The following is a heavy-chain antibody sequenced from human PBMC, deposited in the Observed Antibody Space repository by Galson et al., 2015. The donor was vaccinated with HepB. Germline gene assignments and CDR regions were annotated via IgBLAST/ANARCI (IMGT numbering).Heavy chain of an antibody. CDR3: ARAYPDLGYCSSTSCYRSGMDV. D-gene: IGHD2-2*01. CDR1: GGTFSSYA. CDR2: IIPISGTA. Sequence: SVKVSCKASGGTFSSYAISWVRQAPGQGLEWMGGIIPISGTANYAQKFQGRVTITADESTSTAYMELSSLRSEDTAVYYCARAYPDLGYCSSTSCYRSGMDVWGQGTTVTVSS. V-gene: IGHV1-69*13. J-gene: IGHJ6*02.